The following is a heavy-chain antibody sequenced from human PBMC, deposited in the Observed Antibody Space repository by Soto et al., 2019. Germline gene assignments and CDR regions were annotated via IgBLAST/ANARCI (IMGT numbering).Heavy chain of an antibody. J-gene: IGHJ1*01. V-gene: IGHV1-69*13. Sequence: SVKVSCKASGYTFTGYYMHWVRQAPGQGLEWMGWIIPNIGTANYAQKFQGRVTITADESTSTAYMELSSLRSEDTAVYCCPRGTLAYCGGDCYSSYLQHWGQGTLVTVSP. CDR1: GYTFTGYY. D-gene: IGHD2-21*02. CDR2: IIPNIGTA. CDR3: PRGTLAYCGGDCYSSYLQH.